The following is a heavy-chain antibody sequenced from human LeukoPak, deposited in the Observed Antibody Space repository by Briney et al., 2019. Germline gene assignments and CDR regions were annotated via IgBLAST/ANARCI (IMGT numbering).Heavy chain of an antibody. V-gene: IGHV4-39*07. CDR2: IYYSGST. J-gene: IGHJ3*02. Sequence: PSETLSLTCTVSGGSISSSSYYWGWIRQPPGKGLEWIGSIYYSGSTYYNPSLKSRVTISVDTSKNQFSLKLSSVTAADTAVYYCARDLHAFDIWGQGTMVTVSS. CDR1: GGSISSSSYY. CDR3: ARDLHAFDI.